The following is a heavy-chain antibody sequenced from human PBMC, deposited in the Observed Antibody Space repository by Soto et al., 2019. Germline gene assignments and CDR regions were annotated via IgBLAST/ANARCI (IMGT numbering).Heavy chain of an antibody. CDR2: IYYSGST. J-gene: IGHJ4*02. CDR3: ARGEVSISGYCIDY. CDR1: GGSISSGDYY. Sequence: SETLSLTCTVSGGSISSGDYYWSWIRQPPGKGLEWIGYIYYSGSTYYNPSLKSRVTISVDTSKNQFSLKLSSVTAADTAVYYCARGEVSISGYCIDYWGQGTLVTVSS. D-gene: IGHD5-12*01. V-gene: IGHV4-30-4*01.